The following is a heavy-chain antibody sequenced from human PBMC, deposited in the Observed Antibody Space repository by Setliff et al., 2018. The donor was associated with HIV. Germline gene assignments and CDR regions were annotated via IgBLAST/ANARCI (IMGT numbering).Heavy chain of an antibody. Sequence: GGSLRLSCAASGFSFSDYYMSWIRQAPGMGLEWVSYISRGGSSIYYADSVKGRYTISRDNAKNSLYLQMNSLRAEDTAVYYGARSTRGGLVVYGSSRNAYYFDYWGQGTLVTVSS. CDR3: ARSTRGGLVVYGSSRNAYYFDY. CDR1: GFSFSDYY. CDR2: ISRGGSSI. D-gene: IGHD2-8*02. V-gene: IGHV3-11*01. J-gene: IGHJ4*02.